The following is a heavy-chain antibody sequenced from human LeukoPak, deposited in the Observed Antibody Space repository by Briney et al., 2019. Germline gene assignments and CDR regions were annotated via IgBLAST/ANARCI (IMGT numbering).Heavy chain of an antibody. CDR3: ARESGSYSRADY. CDR1: GYAFTSYG. V-gene: IGHV1-18*01. D-gene: IGHD1-26*01. CDR2: ISAYNGNT. J-gene: IGHJ4*02. Sequence: ASVKVSCKASGYAFTSYGISWVRQAPGQGLEWLGWISAYNGNTNYAQKLQGRVTMTTDTSTSTAYMELRSLRSDDTAVYYCARESGSYSRADYWGQGTLVTVSS.